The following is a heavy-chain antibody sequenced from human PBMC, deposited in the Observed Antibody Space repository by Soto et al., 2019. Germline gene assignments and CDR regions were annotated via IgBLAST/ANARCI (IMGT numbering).Heavy chain of an antibody. J-gene: IGHJ4*02. D-gene: IGHD3-22*01. CDR2: ISSSGSTI. Sequence: PGGSLRLSCAASGFTFSSYEMNWVRQAPGKGLEWVSYISSSGSTIYYADSVKGRFTISRDNAKNSLYLQMNSLRAEDTAVYYCARGRAYYYDSSGYYPHWGQGTLVTVSS. V-gene: IGHV3-48*03. CDR1: GFTFSSYE. CDR3: ARGRAYYYDSSGYYPH.